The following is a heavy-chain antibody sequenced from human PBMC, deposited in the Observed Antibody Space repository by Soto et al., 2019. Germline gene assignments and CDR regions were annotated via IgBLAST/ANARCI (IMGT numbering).Heavy chain of an antibody. Sequence: EVQLVESGGGLVKPGGSLRLSCAASGFNFNSYTINWVRQAPGKRLEWLSSISNSGYSFSTDSVRGRFTISRDNAKNSVYLQINSLRAEDTAVYFCARDCSGGSCYPGMDVWGQGTTGNVSS. CDR3: ARDCSGGSCYPGMDV. CDR2: ISNSGYS. D-gene: IGHD2-15*01. J-gene: IGHJ6*02. CDR1: GFNFNSYT. V-gene: IGHV3-21*01.